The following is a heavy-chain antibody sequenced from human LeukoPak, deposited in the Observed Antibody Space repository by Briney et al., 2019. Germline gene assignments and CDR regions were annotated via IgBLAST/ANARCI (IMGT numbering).Heavy chain of an antibody. CDR2: IIPIFGIA. CDR1: GGTFSSYT. V-gene: IGHV1-69*02. Sequence: ASVKVSCKASGGTFSSYTISWVRQAPGQGLEWMGRIIPIFGIANYAQKFQGRVTITADKSTSTAYMELSSLRSEDTAVYYCASDYCGGDCYSYYFDYWGQGTLVTVSS. J-gene: IGHJ4*02. CDR3: ASDYCGGDCYSYYFDY. D-gene: IGHD2-21*02.